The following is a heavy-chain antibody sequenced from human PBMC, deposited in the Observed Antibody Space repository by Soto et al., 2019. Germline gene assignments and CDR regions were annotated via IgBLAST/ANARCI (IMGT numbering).Heavy chain of an antibody. J-gene: IGHJ4*02. V-gene: IGHV1-18*01. Sequence: QVQLVQSGAEVKKPGASVKVSCKASGYTFTSYGISWVRQAPGQGLEWMGWISAYNGNTNYAQKLQGRVTMTTDTSTSTAYMELRSLRSDDTAVYYCAGEGIRDCSGGSCPFDYWGQGTLVTVSS. CDR3: AGEGIRDCSGGSCPFDY. CDR2: ISAYNGNT. CDR1: GYTFTSYG. D-gene: IGHD2-15*01.